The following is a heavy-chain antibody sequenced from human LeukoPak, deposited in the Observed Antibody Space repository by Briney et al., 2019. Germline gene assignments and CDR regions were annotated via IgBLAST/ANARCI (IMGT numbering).Heavy chain of an antibody. J-gene: IGHJ4*02. V-gene: IGHV4-59*12. Sequence: SETLSLTCTGSGGSISRYYWSWIRQPPGKGLEGIGYIYYSGSTNYNPSLKSRVTISVDTSKNQFSLKLSSVTAADTAVYYCARRITMVRGAPFDYWGQGTLVTVSS. CDR2: IYYSGST. CDR3: ARRITMVRGAPFDY. D-gene: IGHD3-10*01. CDR1: GGSISRYY.